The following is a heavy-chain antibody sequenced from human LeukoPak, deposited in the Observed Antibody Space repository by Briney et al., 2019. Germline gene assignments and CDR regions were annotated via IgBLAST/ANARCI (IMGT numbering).Heavy chain of an antibody. Sequence: GSVRVSCKASGYTFTSYGISWVRRAPGQGLEWMGWSSTYNTDTKYAQKLQGRVTMTTDTSTNTAYMELRDLRSDDTAVYYCARESNWAYYFDYWGQGTLV. CDR2: SSTYNTDT. CDR3: ARESNWAYYFDY. V-gene: IGHV1-18*01. CDR1: GYTFTSYG. D-gene: IGHD1-1*01. J-gene: IGHJ4*02.